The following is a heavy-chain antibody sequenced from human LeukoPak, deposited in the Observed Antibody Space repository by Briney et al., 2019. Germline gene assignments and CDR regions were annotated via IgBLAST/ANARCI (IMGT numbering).Heavy chain of an antibody. V-gene: IGHV1-8*01. CDR2: MNPNSGNT. CDR1: GYTFTSYD. Sequence: ASVTVSCKASGYTFTSYDIHWVRQAPGQGLEWMGWMNPNSGNTGYAQKFQGRVTMTRNTSISTAYMELSSLRSEDTAVYYCARHPMIVVVFDYWGQGTLVTVSS. D-gene: IGHD3-22*01. CDR3: ARHPMIVVVFDY. J-gene: IGHJ4*02.